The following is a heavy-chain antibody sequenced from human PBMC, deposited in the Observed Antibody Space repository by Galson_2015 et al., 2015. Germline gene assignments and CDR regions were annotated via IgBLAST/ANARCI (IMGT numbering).Heavy chain of an antibody. CDR2: INAGNGNT. CDR3: ARDEHEGYCSGGSCYSQLYNWFDP. D-gene: IGHD2-15*01. Sequence: SVKVSCKASGYTFTSFAMHWVRQAPGQRLEWMGWINAGNGNTKYSQKFQGRVTITRDTSASAAYMELSGLRSEDTAVYYCARDEHEGYCSGGSCYSQLYNWFDPWGQGTLVTVSS. V-gene: IGHV1-3*01. J-gene: IGHJ5*02. CDR1: GYTFTSFA.